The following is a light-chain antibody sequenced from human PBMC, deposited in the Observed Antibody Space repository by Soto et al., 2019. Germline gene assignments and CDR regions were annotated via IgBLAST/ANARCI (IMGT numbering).Light chain of an antibody. CDR2: EVK. V-gene: IGLV2-14*01. CDR1: SSDVGGYDY. CDR3: NSYASGSTIDVV. Sequence: QSVLTQPASVSGSPGQSITISCTGTSSDVGGYDYVSWYQQHPGKAPKLLIYEVKKRPLGISNRFSGSKSGNTASLAISGLQADYEADYYCNSYASGSTIDVVFGGGTKVTVL. J-gene: IGLJ2*01.